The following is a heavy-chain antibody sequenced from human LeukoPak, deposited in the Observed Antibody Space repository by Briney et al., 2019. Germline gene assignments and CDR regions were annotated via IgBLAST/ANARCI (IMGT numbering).Heavy chain of an antibody. D-gene: IGHD3-10*01. Sequence: SETLSLTCAVSGYSISSGYYWGWIRQPPGKGLEWIGSIYHSGSTYYNPSLKSRATISVDTSKNQFSLKLSSVTAADTAVYYCARGVTMVRGAAYFDYWGQGTLVTVSS. V-gene: IGHV4-38-2*01. CDR2: IYHSGST. CDR1: GYSISSGYY. CDR3: ARGVTMVRGAAYFDY. J-gene: IGHJ4*02.